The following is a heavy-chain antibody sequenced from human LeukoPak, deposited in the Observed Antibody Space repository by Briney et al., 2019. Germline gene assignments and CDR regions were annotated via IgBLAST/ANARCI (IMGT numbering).Heavy chain of an antibody. CDR2: ISGYNGKT. J-gene: IGHJ1*01. D-gene: IGHD4-17*01. V-gene: IGHV1-18*01. Sequence: ASVKVSCKASGYTFTNYGISWVRQAPGQGPEGMGLISGYNGKTNYAQQFLGRVTITTDTSTSTAYMDLRSLRSDDTAVYYCARDDYGGYVSYLQHWGQGTLVIVSS. CDR1: GYTFTNYG. CDR3: ARDDYGGYVSYLQH.